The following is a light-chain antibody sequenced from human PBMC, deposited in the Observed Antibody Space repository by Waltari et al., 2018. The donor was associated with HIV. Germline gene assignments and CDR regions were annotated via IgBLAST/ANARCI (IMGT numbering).Light chain of an antibody. J-gene: IGKJ1*01. Sequence: ETVMTQSPAPLSVSPGERDILSCRASQSVKSNLAWYQQKPGQAPRLRIYGASTRATGTPARFSGSGSGTEFTLTISDLHSEDSAVYYCQQYDTWPRTFGRGTKVEFK. CDR2: GAS. CDR3: QQYDTWPRT. CDR1: QSVKSN. V-gene: IGKV3-15*01.